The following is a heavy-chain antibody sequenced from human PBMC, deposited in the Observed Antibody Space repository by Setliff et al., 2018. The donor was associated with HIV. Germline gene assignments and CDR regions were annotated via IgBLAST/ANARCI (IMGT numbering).Heavy chain of an antibody. J-gene: IGHJ2*01. CDR1: GDSIIRGSYY. D-gene: IGHD1-26*01. V-gene: IGHV4-61*09. CDR2: IYTSGKT. CDR3: ARAAYSGTYLWEPATDL. Sequence: KASETLSLTCTVSGDSIIRGSYYWSWIRQPAGKGLEWIGHIYTSGKTHYSPSLKSRITISADTSKNQLSLNLSSVTAADTAVYYCARAAYSGTYLWEPATDLWGRGTLVTV.